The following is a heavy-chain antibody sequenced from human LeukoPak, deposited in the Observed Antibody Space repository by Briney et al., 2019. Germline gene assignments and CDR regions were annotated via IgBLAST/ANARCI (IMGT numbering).Heavy chain of an antibody. CDR1: GRSFSGYY. J-gene: IGHJ4*02. D-gene: IGHD2-15*01. CDR3: ARGPGYCSGGSCRRFDY. CDR2: INHSGST. Sequence: SETLSLTCAVYGRSFSGYYWSWIRQPPGKGLEWIGEINHSGSTNYNPSLKSRVTISVDTSKNQFSLKLSSVTAADTAVYYCARGPGYCSGGSCRRFDYWGQGTLVTVSS. V-gene: IGHV4-34*01.